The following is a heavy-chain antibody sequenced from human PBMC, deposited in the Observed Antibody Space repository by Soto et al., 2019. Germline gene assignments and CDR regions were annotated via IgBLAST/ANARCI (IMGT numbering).Heavy chain of an antibody. V-gene: IGHV3-73*01. CDR1: GFTVSGSA. CDR2: IRSKTNSCRT. D-gene: IGHD3-3*01. J-gene: IGHJ6*03. Sequence: TGGSLRVSCAASGFTVSGSAVHWVRQASGKGLEWVGRIRSKTNSCRTEYAASVKGRFTISRDNSKNTLYLQMNSLRAEDTAVYYCARGNYDFWSGYYSTGTFYYYYYMDVWGKGTTVTVSS. CDR3: ARGNYDFWSGYYSTGTFYYYYYMDV.